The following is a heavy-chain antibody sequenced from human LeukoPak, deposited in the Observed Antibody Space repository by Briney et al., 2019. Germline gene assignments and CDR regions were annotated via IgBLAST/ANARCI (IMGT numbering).Heavy chain of an antibody. CDR2: ISSSSSTI. Sequence: GGSLRLSCAASGFTFSSYEMNWVRQAPGKGLEWVSYISSSSSTIYYADSVKGRFTISRDNAKNSLYLQMNSLRAEDTAVYYCARGEYIAVAGTRAYYFDYWGQGTLVTVSS. D-gene: IGHD6-19*01. J-gene: IGHJ4*02. CDR1: GFTFSSYE. V-gene: IGHV3-48*01. CDR3: ARGEYIAVAGTRAYYFDY.